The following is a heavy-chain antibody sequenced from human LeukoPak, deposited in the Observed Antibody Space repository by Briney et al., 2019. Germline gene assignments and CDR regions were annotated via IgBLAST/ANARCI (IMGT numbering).Heavy chain of an antibody. CDR2: ISGSSGST. V-gene: IGHV3-23*01. Sequence: PGGSLRLSCAASGFTFSSYAMSWVRQAPGKGQEWVSGISGSSGSTYYADSVKGRFTIARDKSKNTVYLQMNSLRAEDTAVYYCAKAYYDDYAKAPRDFYYWGQGTLVTVSS. D-gene: IGHD4-17*01. CDR1: GFTFSSYA. CDR3: AKAYYDDYAKAPRDFYY. J-gene: IGHJ4*02.